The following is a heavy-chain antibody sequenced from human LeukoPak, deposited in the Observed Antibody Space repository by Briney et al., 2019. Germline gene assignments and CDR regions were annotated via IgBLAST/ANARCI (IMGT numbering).Heavy chain of an antibody. CDR1: GFTFSIYW. D-gene: IGHD2-15*01. V-gene: IGHV3-7*01. CDR2: IKQDGSEK. J-gene: IGHJ3*02. Sequence: GGSLRLSCAASGFTFSIYWMSWVRQAPGKGLEWVANIKQDGSEKYYVDSVKGRFTISRDNAKNSLYLQMNSLRAEDTAVYYCARDCGGSCYDAFDIWGQGTMVTVSS. CDR3: ARDCGGSCYDAFDI.